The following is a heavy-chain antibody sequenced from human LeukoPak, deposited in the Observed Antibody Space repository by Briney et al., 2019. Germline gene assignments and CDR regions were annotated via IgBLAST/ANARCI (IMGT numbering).Heavy chain of an antibody. CDR1: GFTFSSYW. D-gene: IGHD6-6*01. CDR2: IKQDGSEK. V-gene: IGHV3-7*01. J-gene: IGHJ4*02. Sequence: GGSLRLSCAASGFTFSSYWMSWVRQAPGKGLEWVANIKQDGSEKYYVDSVKGRFTISRDNAKNSLYLQMNSLRAEDTAVYYCARGNPSIAAPPVDYWGQGTLVTVSS. CDR3: ARGNPSIAAPPVDY.